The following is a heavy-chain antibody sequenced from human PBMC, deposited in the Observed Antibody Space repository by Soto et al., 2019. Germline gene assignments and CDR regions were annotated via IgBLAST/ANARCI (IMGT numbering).Heavy chain of an antibody. CDR3: ARDGGIMYSSSSGLFY. D-gene: IGHD6-6*01. J-gene: IGHJ4*02. CDR2: INAGNGNT. Sequence: QVPLVQSGAEVKKPGASVKVSCKASGYTFTSYAMHWVRQAPGQRLEWMGWINAGNGNTKYSQKFQGRVTITRDTSASTAYMELSSLRSEDTAVYYCARDGGIMYSSSSGLFYWGQGTLVTVSS. V-gene: IGHV1-3*01. CDR1: GYTFTSYA.